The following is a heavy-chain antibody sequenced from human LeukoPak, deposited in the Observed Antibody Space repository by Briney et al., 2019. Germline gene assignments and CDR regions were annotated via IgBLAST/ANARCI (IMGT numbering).Heavy chain of an antibody. CDR2: INRNGGNT. CDR3: ARDHGAIALTNYLDC. J-gene: IGHJ4*02. V-gene: IGHV3-20*04. Sequence: PGGSLRLSCAASGFTFDDYGMSWVRQAPGKGLEWVSNINRNGGNTAYADSVKGRFTISRDNAKNSLYLQMNSLRAEDTALYYCARDHGAIALTNYLDCWGQGTLVTVSS. D-gene: IGHD1-1*01. CDR1: GFTFDDYG.